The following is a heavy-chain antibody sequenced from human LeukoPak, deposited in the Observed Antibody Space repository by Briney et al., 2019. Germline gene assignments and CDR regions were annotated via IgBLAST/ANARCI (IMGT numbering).Heavy chain of an antibody. CDR1: GYTLTELS. Sequence: ASEKLSCKVSGYTLTELSMHWVRQAPGKGLEWMGGFDPEDGETIYAQKFQGSVTMTEDTSTDTDYMELSSLRSEDTAVYYCAPDDRARYAFDIWGQGTMVTVSS. CDR2: FDPEDGET. V-gene: IGHV1-24*01. J-gene: IGHJ3*02. CDR3: APDDRARYAFDI.